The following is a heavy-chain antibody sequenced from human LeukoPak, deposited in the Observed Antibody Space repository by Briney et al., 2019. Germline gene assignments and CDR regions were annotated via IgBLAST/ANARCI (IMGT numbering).Heavy chain of an antibody. CDR3: ARVYCGGGYCYPLWYFDL. CDR1: GGSFSGYY. Sequence: SETLSLTCAVYGGSFSGYYWSWIRQPPGKGLEWIGEINHSGSTNYNPSLKSRVTISVDTSKNQFSLKLGSVTAADTAVYYCARVYCGGGYCYPLWYFDLWGRGTLVTVSS. V-gene: IGHV4-34*01. D-gene: IGHD2-15*01. CDR2: INHSGST. J-gene: IGHJ2*01.